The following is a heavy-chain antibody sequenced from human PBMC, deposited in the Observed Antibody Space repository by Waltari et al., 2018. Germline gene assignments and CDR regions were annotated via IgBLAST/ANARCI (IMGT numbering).Heavy chain of an antibody. J-gene: IGHJ4*02. Sequence: QVQLQESGPGLVKPSQTLSLTCTVSGGSISSGSYYWSWIRQPAGKGLEWIGYIYTSGSTNYNPSLKSRVTIAVDTSKNQFSLKLSSVTAADTAVYYCARGIAAAGPPFDYWGQGTLVTVSS. D-gene: IGHD6-13*01. CDR2: IYTSGST. CDR1: GGSISSGSYY. CDR3: ARGIAAAGPPFDY. V-gene: IGHV4-61*09.